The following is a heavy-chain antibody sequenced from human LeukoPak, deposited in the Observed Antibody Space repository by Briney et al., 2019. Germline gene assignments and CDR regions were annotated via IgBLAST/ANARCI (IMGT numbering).Heavy chain of an antibody. D-gene: IGHD2-15*01. J-gene: IGHJ6*02. CDR1: GFTFSDYY. Sequence: GGSLRLSCAASGFTFSDYYMSWIRQAPGKGLEWVSYISSSGSTIYYADSVKSRFTISRDNARNSLYLQMNSLRAEDTAVYYCARGPRYCSGGSCYRYGMDVWGQGTTVTVSS. CDR2: ISSSGSTI. V-gene: IGHV3-11*01. CDR3: ARGPRYCSGGSCYRYGMDV.